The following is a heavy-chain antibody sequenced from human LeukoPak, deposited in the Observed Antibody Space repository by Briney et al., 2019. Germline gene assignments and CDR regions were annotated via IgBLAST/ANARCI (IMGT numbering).Heavy chain of an antibody. V-gene: IGHV3-30*02. D-gene: IGHD6-13*01. CDR3: AKDFARYSSTLFYAFDI. J-gene: IGHJ3*02. Sequence: PGGSLRLSCAASGFTFSSSDMHWVRQAPGKGLEWVASIQSDGGNKYYADSVKGRFTISRDNSKNTLYLQMNSLRVEDTAVFYCAKDFARYSSTLFYAFDIWGQGTMVTVSS. CDR2: IQSDGGNK. CDR1: GFTFSSSD.